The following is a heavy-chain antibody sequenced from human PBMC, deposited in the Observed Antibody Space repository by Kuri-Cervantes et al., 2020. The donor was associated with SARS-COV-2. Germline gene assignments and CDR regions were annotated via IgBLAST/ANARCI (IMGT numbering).Heavy chain of an antibody. D-gene: IGHD6-19*01. CDR2: VYYSGIT. CDR1: GDSIRDYY. J-gene: IGHJ4*02. CDR3: ARSWVSVAARYGGFDN. V-gene: IGHV4-59*01. Sequence: SETLSLTCNVSGDSIRDYYWNWIRQSPGKGLEWIGYVYYSGITDYNPSLKSRVTISVHTSKIQFSLRLNSVTAADTAIYYCARSWVSVAARYGGFDNWGQGTLVTVSS.